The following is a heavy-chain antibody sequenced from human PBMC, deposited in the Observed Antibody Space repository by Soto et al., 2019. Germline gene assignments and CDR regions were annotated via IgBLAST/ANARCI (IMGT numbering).Heavy chain of an antibody. Sequence: QLQLQESGSGLVKPSQTLSLTCAVSGGSISSGGYSWSWIRQPPGKGLEWIGYIYHSGSTYYNPSLKSRVTISVDRSKNQFSLKLSSVTAADTAVYYCARGWDDYGAENWFDPWGQGTLVTVSS. V-gene: IGHV4-30-2*01. D-gene: IGHD4-17*01. CDR3: ARGWDDYGAENWFDP. CDR2: IYHSGST. J-gene: IGHJ5*02. CDR1: GGSISSGGYS.